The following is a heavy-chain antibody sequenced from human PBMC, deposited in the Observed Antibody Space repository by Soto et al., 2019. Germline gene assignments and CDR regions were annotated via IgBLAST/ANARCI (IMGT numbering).Heavy chain of an antibody. J-gene: IGHJ3*02. Sequence: QVQLMQSGAEVKKPGASMKVSCKASGYTFTGYYLHWVRQAPGQGLEWMGWINPNTGVTKYAQKFQGWVTMTRDTSISTAYMELRRLRSDDTAVYYCARDSSRLWYDYASGSGDAFDIWGQGTMVTVSS. CDR1: GYTFTGYY. V-gene: IGHV1-2*04. CDR3: ARDSSRLWYDYASGSGDAFDI. D-gene: IGHD3-10*01. CDR2: INPNTGVT.